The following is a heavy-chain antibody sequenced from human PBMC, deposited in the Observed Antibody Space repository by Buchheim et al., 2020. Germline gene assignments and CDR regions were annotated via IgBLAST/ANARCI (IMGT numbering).Heavy chain of an antibody. D-gene: IGHD6-6*01. V-gene: IGHV7-4-1*02. CDR2: INTDTGNP. CDR1: GYTLRNYA. J-gene: IGHJ2*01. Sequence: QVQQVQSGSELKEPGASVRVSCKASGYTLRNYAMNWVRQAPGQGLEWMGWINTDTGNPTYAQGFTGRFVFSLDTSVSTAYLQISSLKAEDTAFYYCARKRGGTSSDWYFDFWGRGTL. CDR3: ARKRGGTSSDWYFDF.